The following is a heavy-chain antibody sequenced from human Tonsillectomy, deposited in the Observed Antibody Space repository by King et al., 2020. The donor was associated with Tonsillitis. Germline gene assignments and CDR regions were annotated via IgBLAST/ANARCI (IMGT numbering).Heavy chain of an antibody. V-gene: IGHV3-74*01. CDR1: GFAFSTYW. Sequence: VQLVESGGGLVQPGGSLRLSCAASGFAFSTYWMHWVRQAPGKGLMWVSRVSDDGIHTHSADSVKGRFTISRDNAENILYLQMNNLRAEDTAVYYCARATAMTGTTDRWFDPWGQGTLVTVSS. CDR2: VSDDGIHT. J-gene: IGHJ5*02. CDR3: ARATAMTGTTDRWFDP. D-gene: IGHD1-7*01.